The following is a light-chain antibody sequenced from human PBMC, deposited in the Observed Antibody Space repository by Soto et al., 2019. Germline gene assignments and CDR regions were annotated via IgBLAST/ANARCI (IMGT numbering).Light chain of an antibody. CDR3: QHRASWPIT. J-gene: IGKJ4*01. V-gene: IGKV3-11*01. CDR1: QSVSSY. Sequence: EVVLTQSPATLSLSPGERVTLSCRASQSVSSYLAWYQKKSGQAPRLLIYDPSNRATGIPARFSGSGSGTDFTLTISSLEPEDFAVYYCQHRASWPITFGGGTKVEIK. CDR2: DPS.